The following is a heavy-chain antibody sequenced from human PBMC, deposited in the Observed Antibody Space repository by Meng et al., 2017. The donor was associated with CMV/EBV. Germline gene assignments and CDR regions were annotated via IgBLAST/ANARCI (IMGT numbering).Heavy chain of an antibody. V-gene: IGHV4-59*01. J-gene: IGHJ3*02. CDR1: GGSISRYY. D-gene: IGHD3-10*01. CDR3: ARTGEFGDDAFDI. CDR2: IYYSGST. Sequence: QVPLPESGPGLVKPSETLSLPCTVYGGSISRYYWSWIRQPPGKGLEWIGYIYYSGSTNYNPSLKSRVTISVDTSKNQFSLKLSSVTAADTAVYYCARTGEFGDDAFDIWGQGTMVTVSS.